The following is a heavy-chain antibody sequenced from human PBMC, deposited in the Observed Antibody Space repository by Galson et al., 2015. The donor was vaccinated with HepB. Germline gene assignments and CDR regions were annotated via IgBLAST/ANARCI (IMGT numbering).Heavy chain of an antibody. CDR2: IIPIFGTA. CDR3: ARQSSERGWPEGPEGWCAP. V-gene: IGHV1-69*06. Sequence: SVKVSCKASGGTFSSYAISWVRQAPGQGLEWMGGIIPIFGTANYAQKFQGRVTITADKSTSTAYMELSSLRSEDTAVYYCARQSSERGWPEGPEGWCAPWGPGTLVTVSS. J-gene: IGHJ5*02. D-gene: IGHD1-14*01. CDR1: GGTFSSYA.